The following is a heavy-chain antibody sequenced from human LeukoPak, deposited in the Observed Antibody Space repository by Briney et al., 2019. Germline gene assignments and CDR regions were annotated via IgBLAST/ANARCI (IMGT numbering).Heavy chain of an antibody. J-gene: IGHJ4*02. CDR2: ISSSSRTK. V-gene: IGHV3-48*01. Sequence: GGSLRLSCAASGFIFSDYGMNWVRQAPEKGLEWVSYISSSSRTKQYADSVKGRFTISRDNAQSSVYLQMNSLRAEDSAVYYCARGGAARPDYWGQGTLVTVSS. CDR3: ARGGAARPDY. D-gene: IGHD6-6*01. CDR1: GFIFSDYG.